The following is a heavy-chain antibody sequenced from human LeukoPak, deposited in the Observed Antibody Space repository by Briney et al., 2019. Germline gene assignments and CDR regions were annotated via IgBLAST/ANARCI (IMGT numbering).Heavy chain of an antibody. CDR3: ARDSYDSSGYESYYYYYGMDV. CDR2: ISSNGGST. D-gene: IGHD3-22*01. CDR1: GFTFSSYA. J-gene: IGHJ6*02. Sequence: PGGSLRLSCAASGFTFSSYAMHWVRQAPGKGLEYVSAISSNGGSTYYANSVKGRFTISRDNSKNTLYLQMGSLRAEDMAVYYCARDSYDSSGYESYYYYYGMDVRGQGTTVTVSS. V-gene: IGHV3-64*01.